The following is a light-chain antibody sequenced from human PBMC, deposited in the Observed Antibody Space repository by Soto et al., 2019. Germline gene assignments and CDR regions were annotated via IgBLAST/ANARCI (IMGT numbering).Light chain of an antibody. J-gene: IGLJ1*01. CDR3: CSYAGSSTDV. CDR2: EGS. V-gene: IGLV2-23*01. CDR1: SSDVGNYNL. Sequence: QSALTQPAAVSGSPGQSITISCTGTSSDVGNYNLVSWYQQYPDKAPKLVIYEGSKRPSGVSNRFSGSKSGNTASLTISGLQAEDEADYYCCSYAGSSTDVFGTGTKVTVL.